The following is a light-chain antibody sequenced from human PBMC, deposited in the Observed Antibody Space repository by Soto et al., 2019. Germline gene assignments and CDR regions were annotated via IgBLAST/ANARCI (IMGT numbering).Light chain of an antibody. V-gene: IGKV3-20*01. J-gene: IGKJ1*01. CDR1: QSVSNNY. CDR2: GAS. Sequence: IVLTQSPGTLSLSPWERATLSCRASQSVSNNYLAWYQQKPGQAPRLLMYGASSRATGIPDRFSGSGSGTDFTLTIRTLEPEDFAVYYCQQYGSSGTFGQGTKVDI. CDR3: QQYGSSGT.